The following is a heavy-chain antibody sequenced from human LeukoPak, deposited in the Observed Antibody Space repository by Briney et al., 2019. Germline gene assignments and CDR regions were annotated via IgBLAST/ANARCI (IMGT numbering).Heavy chain of an antibody. J-gene: IGHJ4*02. CDR1: GFTFRNYG. V-gene: IGHV3-30*18. D-gene: IGHD5-12*01. CDR3: ANPQSRGYDYLDY. Sequence: GGSLRLSCAASGFTFRNYGMHWVRQAPGKGLEWVAAISIDGSEKYYADSVKGRFTISRDNSKNTLYLQMNSLRGDDTAVYYCANPQSRGYDYLDYWGQGTLVTVSS. CDR2: ISIDGSEK.